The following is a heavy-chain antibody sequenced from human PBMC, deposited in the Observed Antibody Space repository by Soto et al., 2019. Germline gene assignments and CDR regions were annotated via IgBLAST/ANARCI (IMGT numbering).Heavy chain of an antibody. CDR3: AKDVRIVGATRFDY. D-gene: IGHD1-26*01. J-gene: IGHJ4*02. Sequence: PGGSLRLSCAASGFTFSSYGMHWVRQAPGKGLEWVAVISYDGSNKYYAASVKGRFTISRDNSKNTLYLQMNSLRAEDTAVYYCAKDVRIVGATRFDYWGQGTLVTVSS. CDR2: ISYDGSNK. V-gene: IGHV3-30*18. CDR1: GFTFSSYG.